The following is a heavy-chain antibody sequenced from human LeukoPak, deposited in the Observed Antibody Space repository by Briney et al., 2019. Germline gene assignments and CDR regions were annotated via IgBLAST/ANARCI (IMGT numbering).Heavy chain of an antibody. CDR3: ARARAYSNQGFYYYGMDV. CDR2: ISYSGST. V-gene: IGHV4-61*01. Sequence: PSETLSLTCTVSGGSVSSSSYYWSWIRQPPGKGLEWVGYISYSGSTSYNPSLESRVTMSVDTSKNQVSLKVNSVTAADTAVYFCARARAYSNQGFYYYGMDVWGQGTTVTVSS. CDR1: GGSVSSSSYY. J-gene: IGHJ6*02. D-gene: IGHD4-11*01.